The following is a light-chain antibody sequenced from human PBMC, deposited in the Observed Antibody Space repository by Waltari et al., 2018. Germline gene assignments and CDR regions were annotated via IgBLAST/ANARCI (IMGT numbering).Light chain of an antibody. CDR2: GAS. CDR1: QSVSSTY. J-gene: IGKJ1*01. Sequence: EVVLTQSPVTLSLSPGKRATLSCRASQSVSSTYLAWYQQKPGQAPRLLIFGASSRATGIPDRFSGSGSGTDFTLTIDRLEPEDFAVYYCQQYGTSPRTFGQGTKVEIK. CDR3: QQYGTSPRT. V-gene: IGKV3-20*01.